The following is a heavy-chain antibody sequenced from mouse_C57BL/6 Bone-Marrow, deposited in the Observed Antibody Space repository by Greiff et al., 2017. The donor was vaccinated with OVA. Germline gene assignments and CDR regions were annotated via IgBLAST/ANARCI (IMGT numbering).Heavy chain of an antibody. CDR2: ISDGGSYT. Sequence: EVMLVESGGGLVKPGGSLKLSCAASGFTFSSYAMSWVRQTPEKRLEWVATISDGGSYTYYPDNVKGRFTISRDNAKNNLYLQMSHLKSEETAMYYCASDYYGSSPFDYWGQGTTLTVSS. D-gene: IGHD1-1*01. J-gene: IGHJ2*01. V-gene: IGHV5-4*03. CDR3: ASDYYGSSPFDY. CDR1: GFTFSSYA.